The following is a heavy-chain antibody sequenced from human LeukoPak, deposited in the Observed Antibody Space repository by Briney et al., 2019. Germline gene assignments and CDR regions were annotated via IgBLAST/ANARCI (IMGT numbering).Heavy chain of an antibody. Sequence: GGSLRLSCAASGFTFSSYSMNWVRQAPGKGLEWVSSISSSSSYIYYADSVKGRFTISRDNAKNSLYLQMNSLRAEDTAVYYCARDYSADDAFDIWGQGTMVTVSS. D-gene: IGHD2-21*01. CDR1: GFTFSSYS. V-gene: IGHV3-21*01. CDR2: ISSSSSYI. CDR3: ARDYSADDAFDI. J-gene: IGHJ3*02.